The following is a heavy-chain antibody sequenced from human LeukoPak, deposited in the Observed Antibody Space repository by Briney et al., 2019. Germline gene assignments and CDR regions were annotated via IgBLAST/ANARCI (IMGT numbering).Heavy chain of an antibody. CDR1: GYTLTELS. V-gene: IGHV1-24*01. Sequence: ASVKVSCKVSGYTLTELSMHWLGQAPGKGLEWMGGFDPEDGETIYAQKFQGRVTMTEDTSTDTAYMELSSLRSEDTAVYYCATLHRRQGWFDPWGQGTLVTVSS. CDR3: ATLHRRQGWFDP. CDR2: FDPEDGET. J-gene: IGHJ5*02.